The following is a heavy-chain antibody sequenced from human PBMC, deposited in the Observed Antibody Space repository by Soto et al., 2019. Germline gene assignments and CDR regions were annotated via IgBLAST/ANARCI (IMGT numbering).Heavy chain of an antibody. CDR1: GFSLSGYS. V-gene: IGHV3-30-3*02. CDR2: IQHDASTI. CDR3: VKVGWGYSYGNGLDD. Sequence: VQLVESGGGVVQPGGSLRLSCAASGFSLSGYSMHWVRQAPGKGLDWVAVIQHDASTIYYADSVKGRFTISRDNSKNTLYLQMNDLTVEDTALYYCVKVGWGYSYGNGLDDWGQGPTVIVSS. J-gene: IGHJ6*02. D-gene: IGHD5-18*01.